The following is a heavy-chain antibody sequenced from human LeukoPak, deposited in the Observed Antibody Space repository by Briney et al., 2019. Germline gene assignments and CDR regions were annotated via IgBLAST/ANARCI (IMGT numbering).Heavy chain of an antibody. Sequence: GASVKVSCKASGYTFTSYGISWVRQAPGQGLEWMGWISAYNGNTNYAQKFQGRVTMTRDTSISTAYMELSRLRSDDTAVYYCARGYYGGNNLIDYWGQGTLVTVSS. CDR3: ARGYYGGNNLIDY. J-gene: IGHJ4*02. V-gene: IGHV1-18*01. CDR2: ISAYNGNT. CDR1: GYTFTSYG. D-gene: IGHD4-23*01.